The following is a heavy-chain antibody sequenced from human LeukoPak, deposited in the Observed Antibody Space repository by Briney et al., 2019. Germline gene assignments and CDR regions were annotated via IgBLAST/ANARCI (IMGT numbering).Heavy chain of an antibody. D-gene: IGHD2-15*01. CDR3: AREGCSGGSCYFDY. V-gene: IGHV3-21*01. CDR2: ISSSDSYI. J-gene: IGHJ4*02. Sequence: GGSLRLSCAASGFTFSSYNMNWVRQAPGKGLEWVSSISSSDSYIYYADSVKGRFTISRDNAKNSLYLQLNSLRAEDTAVYYCAREGCSGGSCYFDYWGQGTLVTVSS. CDR1: GFTFSSYN.